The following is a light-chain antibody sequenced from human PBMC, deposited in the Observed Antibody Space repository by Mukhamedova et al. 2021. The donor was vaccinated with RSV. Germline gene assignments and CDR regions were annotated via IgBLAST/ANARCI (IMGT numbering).Light chain of an antibody. J-gene: IGKJ2*03. CDR3: LQDYDYPRS. CDR2: GAS. V-gene: IGKV1-6*01. Sequence: WYQRRVLGKAPRLLIYGASNLQSGVPSRFSGRGYGTDFTLTISSLQADAFSTYYCLQDYDYPRSFGQGTKLEMK.